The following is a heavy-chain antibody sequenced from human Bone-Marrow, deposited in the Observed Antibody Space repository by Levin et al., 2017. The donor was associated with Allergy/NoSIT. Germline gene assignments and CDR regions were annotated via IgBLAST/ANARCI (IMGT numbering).Heavy chain of an antibody. CDR1: GGSISSGDYY. Sequence: SQTLSLTCTVSGGSISSGDYYWSWIRQPPGKGLEWIGYIYYSGSTYYNPSLKSRVTISVDTSKNQFSLKLSSVTAADTAVYYCARDSGYSSGWYWGLFDYWGQGTLVTVSS. CDR3: ARDSGYSSGWYWGLFDY. CDR2: IYYSGST. D-gene: IGHD6-19*01. V-gene: IGHV4-30-4*01. J-gene: IGHJ4*02.